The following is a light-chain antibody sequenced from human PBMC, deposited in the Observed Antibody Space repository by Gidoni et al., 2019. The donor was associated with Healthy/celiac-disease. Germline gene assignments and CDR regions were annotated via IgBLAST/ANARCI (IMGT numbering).Light chain of an antibody. Sequence: NVLMQSPGTLCLSPGERATLTCRASQSGSSSYLSWYQQKPGQAPRLLIYGASSRATGIPDRFSGSGSGTDFTLTISRLEPEDFAVYYCQQYGSSRETFXGXTKVEIK. CDR2: GAS. V-gene: IGKV3-20*01. CDR1: QSGSSSY. J-gene: IGKJ4*01. CDR3: QQYGSSRET.